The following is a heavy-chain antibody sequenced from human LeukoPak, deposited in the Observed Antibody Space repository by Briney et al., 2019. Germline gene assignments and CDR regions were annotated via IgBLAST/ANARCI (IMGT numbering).Heavy chain of an antibody. V-gene: IGHV3-21*01. CDR3: TRTKEMGADHDAFDI. D-gene: IGHD5-24*01. CDR2: ISSGGSYK. Sequence: GGSLRLSCAASGYNFRTDSMNWVRQAPGKGLEWVSSISSGGSYKFYADSVKGRFTISRDNAKNSLYLQMNSLRAEDTAVYYCTRTKEMGADHDAFDIWGQGTMVTVSS. CDR1: GYNFRTDS. J-gene: IGHJ3*02.